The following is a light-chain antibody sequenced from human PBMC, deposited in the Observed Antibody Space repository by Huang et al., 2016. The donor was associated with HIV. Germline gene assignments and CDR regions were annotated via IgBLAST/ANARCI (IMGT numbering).Light chain of an antibody. J-gene: IGKJ3*01. V-gene: IGKV1-39*01. Sequence: DIQMTQTPSSVSASVGDRVTITCRASQSISRYLNWYQQKPGKAPKLLIYAASTLQSGVQSRFSGSGSGTDFTLTISSLQFEDFATYYCQQSYSTLPFTFGPGTKVDIK. CDR3: QQSYSTLPFT. CDR2: AAS. CDR1: QSISRY.